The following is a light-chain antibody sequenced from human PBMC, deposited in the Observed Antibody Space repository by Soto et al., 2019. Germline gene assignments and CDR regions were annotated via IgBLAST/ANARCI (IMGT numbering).Light chain of an antibody. V-gene: IGKV1-5*03. CDR1: QTISTL. CDR3: QQYSTYPWT. CDR2: KAS. Sequence: DIQMTQSPSTPSASVGDRVTITCRASQTISTLLAWYQQRPGKAPNLLIYKASSLESGVPSRFSGSGSGTEFTLTISSLQPGDFATYFCQQYSTYPWTFGQGTKVDIK. J-gene: IGKJ1*01.